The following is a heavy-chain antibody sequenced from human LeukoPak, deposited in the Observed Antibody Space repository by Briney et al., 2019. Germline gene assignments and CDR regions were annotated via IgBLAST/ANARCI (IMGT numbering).Heavy chain of an antibody. J-gene: IGHJ4*02. CDR2: ISSTGSSI. Sequence: GGSLRLSCAASGFTFSDYYMSWIRQAPGKGLEWVSYISSTGSSIYYTDSVKGRFTISRDNAKNSLYLQMNSLRAEDTAVYYCARDRTTVTTRSRYFDYWGQGTLVTVSS. CDR1: GFTFSDYY. D-gene: IGHD4-17*01. V-gene: IGHV3-11*04. CDR3: ARDRTTVTTRSRYFDY.